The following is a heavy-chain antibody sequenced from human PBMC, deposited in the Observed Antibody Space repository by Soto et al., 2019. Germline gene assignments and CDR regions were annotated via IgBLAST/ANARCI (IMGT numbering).Heavy chain of an antibody. CDR3: ARDEEWFGSTRFDP. J-gene: IGHJ5*02. V-gene: IGHV1-69*13. D-gene: IGHD3-10*01. Sequence: SVKVSCKASGGTFSSYAISWVRQAPGQGLEWMGGIIPIFGTANYAQKFQGRVTITADESTSTAYMELSSLRSEDTAVYCCARDEEWFGSTRFDPWGQGTLVTVSS. CDR1: GGTFSSYA. CDR2: IIPIFGTA.